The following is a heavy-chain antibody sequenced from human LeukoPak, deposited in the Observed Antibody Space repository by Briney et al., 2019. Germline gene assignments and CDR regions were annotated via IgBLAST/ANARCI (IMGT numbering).Heavy chain of an antibody. CDR2: ISSSGSTI. Sequence: PGGSLRLSCAASGFTFSNYEMNWVRQAPGKGLEWVSYISSSGSTIYYAGSVKRRFTISRDNAKNSLYLQMNSLRAEDTAIYYCARDFYYGSGRFDYWGQGTLVTVSS. J-gene: IGHJ4*02. CDR1: GFTFSNYE. CDR3: ARDFYYGSGRFDY. V-gene: IGHV3-48*03. D-gene: IGHD3-10*01.